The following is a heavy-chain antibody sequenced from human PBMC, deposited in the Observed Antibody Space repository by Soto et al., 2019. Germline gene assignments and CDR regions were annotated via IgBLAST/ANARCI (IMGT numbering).Heavy chain of an antibody. CDR2: ISYDGSNK. CDR1: GFTFSSYG. CDR3: AKALRRPGRGYGMVV. V-gene: IGHV3-30*18. D-gene: IGHD6-25*01. Sequence: PGGSLRLSCAASGFTFSSYGMHWVRQAPGKGLEWVAVISYDGSNKYYADSVKGRFTISRDNSKNTLYLQMNSPRAEDTAVYYCAKALRRPGRGYGMVVWGQGTTVT. J-gene: IGHJ6*02.